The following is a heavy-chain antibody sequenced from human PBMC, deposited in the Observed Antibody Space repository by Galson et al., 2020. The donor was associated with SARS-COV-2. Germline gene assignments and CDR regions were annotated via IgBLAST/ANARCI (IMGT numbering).Heavy chain of an antibody. J-gene: IGHJ4*02. CDR2: IRSKAYGGTT. CDR3: TREDLGYYDSSGYYFGDYFDY. Sequence: TGGSLRLSCTASGFTFGDYAMSWVRQAPGKGLEWVGFIRSKAYGGTTEYAASVKGRFTISRDDSKSIAYLQMNSLKTEDTAVYYCTREDLGYYDSSGYYFGDYFDYWGQGTLVTVSS. V-gene: IGHV3-49*04. D-gene: IGHD3-22*01. CDR1: GFTFGDYA.